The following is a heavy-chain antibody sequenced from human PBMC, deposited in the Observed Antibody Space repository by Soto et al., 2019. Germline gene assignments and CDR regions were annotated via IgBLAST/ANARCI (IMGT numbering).Heavy chain of an antibody. CDR3: AASIVVVPAAITHDY. Sequence: GASVKVSCKTSGYTFTTYYIHWVRQAPGQGLEWMGWISAYNGNTNYAQKLQGRVTMTTDTSTSTAYMELRSLRSDDTAVYYCAASIVVVPAAITHDYWGQGTLVTVSS. J-gene: IGHJ4*02. V-gene: IGHV1-18*04. D-gene: IGHD2-2*01. CDR2: ISAYNGNT. CDR1: GYTFTTYY.